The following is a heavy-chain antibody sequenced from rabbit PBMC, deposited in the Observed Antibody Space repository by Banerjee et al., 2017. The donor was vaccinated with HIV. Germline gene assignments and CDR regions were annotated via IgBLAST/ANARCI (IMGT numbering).Heavy chain of an antibody. V-gene: IGHV1S45*01. CDR1: GFSFSTKYV. CDR2: INTSSGNT. Sequence: QEQLEESGGDLVKPEGSLTLTCTASGFSFSTKYVLCWVRQAPGKGLEWIACINTSSGNTVYASWAKGRFTISKTSSTTVTLQMTSLTAADTATYFCARDVAGVIGWNFNLWGPGTLVTVS. D-gene: IGHD4-1*01. J-gene: IGHJ4*01. CDR3: ARDVAGVIGWNFNL.